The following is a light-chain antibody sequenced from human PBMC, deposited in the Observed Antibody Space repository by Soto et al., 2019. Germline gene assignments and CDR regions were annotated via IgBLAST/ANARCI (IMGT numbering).Light chain of an antibody. CDR3: QQYGSLVT. V-gene: IGKV3-20*01. CDR2: GAS. CDR1: QSVSSSY. Sequence: ETVLTQSPGTLSLSPGERATLSCRASQSVSSSYLAWYQQKPGRAPRLLIDGASSRATGIPDRFSGSGSGTDFTLTISRLEPEDLAVYYCQQYGSLVTFGQGTKVDI. J-gene: IGKJ1*01.